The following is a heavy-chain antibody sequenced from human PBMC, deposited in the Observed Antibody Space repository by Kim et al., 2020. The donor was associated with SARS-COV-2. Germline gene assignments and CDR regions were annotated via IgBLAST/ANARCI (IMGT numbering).Heavy chain of an antibody. V-gene: IGHV3-74*01. CDR1: GFTFSRYW. CDR2: INTDGSST. J-gene: IGHJ5*02. D-gene: IGHD6-13*01. Sequence: GGSLRLSCAASGFTFSRYWMHWVRQAPGKGLVWVSSINTDGSSTSCADSVKGRFTISRDNAKNTLYLQMNSLRAEDTAVYYCAAHYSSSWVPWGQGTLVTVSS. CDR3: AAHYSSSWVP.